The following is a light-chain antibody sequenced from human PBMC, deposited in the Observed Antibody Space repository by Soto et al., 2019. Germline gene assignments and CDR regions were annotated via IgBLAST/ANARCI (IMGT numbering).Light chain of an antibody. J-gene: IGLJ3*02. CDR2: EVS. V-gene: IGLV2-14*01. CDR1: SSDVGAYNY. Sequence: QSVLTQPASVSGSPGQSITISCSGTSSDVGAYNYVSWYQQHPGKVPKLMIYEVSNRPSGVSNRFSGSKSGNTASLTISGLQAEDEADYYCSSETTSSTFGVFGGGTKLTVL. CDR3: SSETTSSTFGV.